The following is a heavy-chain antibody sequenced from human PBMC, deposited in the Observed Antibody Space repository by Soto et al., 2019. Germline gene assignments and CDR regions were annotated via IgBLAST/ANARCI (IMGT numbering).Heavy chain of an antibody. CDR3: ARLPYGELHGGEETI. D-gene: IGHD4-17*01. CDR2: IYYSGST. J-gene: IGHJ6*02. Sequence: SETLSLTCTVSGGSISSYYWSWIRQPPGKGLEWIGYIYYSGSTNYNPSLKSRVTISVDTSKNQFSLKLSSVTAADTAVYYCARLPYGELHGGEETIWGQGTTVTVSS. V-gene: IGHV4-59*08. CDR1: GGSISSYY.